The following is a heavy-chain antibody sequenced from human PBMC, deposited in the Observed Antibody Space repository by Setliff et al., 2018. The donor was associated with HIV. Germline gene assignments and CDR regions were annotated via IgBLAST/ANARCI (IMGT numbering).Heavy chain of an antibody. Sequence: KSSETLSLTCSVSGGSIDSSDYYGGWIRQPPGKGLEWIGTVYYTGSTFYNPSLESRVTISVDTSKNQFSLKLRSVTATDTTVYYCARLILGELSLFGPYWYFDLWGRGTLVTVSS. CDR2: VYYTGST. D-gene: IGHD3-16*02. CDR3: ARLILGELSLFGPYWYFDL. CDR1: GGSIDSSDYY. V-gene: IGHV4-39*01. J-gene: IGHJ2*01.